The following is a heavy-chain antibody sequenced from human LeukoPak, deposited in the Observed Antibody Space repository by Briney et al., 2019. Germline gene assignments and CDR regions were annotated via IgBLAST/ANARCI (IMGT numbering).Heavy chain of an antibody. CDR3: ARVRTELSGYGPLGFDY. D-gene: IGHD5-12*01. CDR2: IIPIFGTA. Sequence: GASVKVSCKASGGTFSSYAISWVRQAPGQGLEWMGGIIPIFGTANYAQKFQGRVTITADESTSTAYVELSSLRSEDTAVYYCARVRTELSGYGPLGFDYWGQGTLVTVSS. CDR1: GGTFSSYA. V-gene: IGHV1-69*13. J-gene: IGHJ4*02.